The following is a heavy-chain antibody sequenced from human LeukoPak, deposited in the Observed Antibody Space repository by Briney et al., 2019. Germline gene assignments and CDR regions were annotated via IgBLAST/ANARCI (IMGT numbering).Heavy chain of an antibody. V-gene: IGHV3-33*01. D-gene: IGHD3-10*01. CDR3: ATSFPITMVRGVTYDAFDI. CDR1: GCTFSSYG. Sequence: GRSLRLSCAASGCTFSSYGMHWVRQAPGKGLEWVAGIWYDGSSKYYADSVKGRVTISRDNSKNTLYLQMNSLRAEDTAVYYCATSFPITMVRGVTYDAFDIWGQGTMVTVSS. CDR2: IWYDGSSK. J-gene: IGHJ3*02.